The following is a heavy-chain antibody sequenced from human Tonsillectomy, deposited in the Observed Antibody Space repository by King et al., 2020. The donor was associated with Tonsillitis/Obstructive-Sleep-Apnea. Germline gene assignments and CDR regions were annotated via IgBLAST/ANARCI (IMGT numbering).Heavy chain of an antibody. J-gene: IGHJ5*02. V-gene: IGHV3-7*03. Sequence: VQLVESGGGLVQPGGSLRLSCAASGFTFSGYYMTWVRRAPGKGLEWVANIKEDGSEKYYVDSVKGRFTISRDNAKNSLYLQMNSLRDEDTAVYYCAREEGWFDPWGQGTLVIVSS. CDR2: IKEDGSEK. CDR1: GFTFSGYY. CDR3: AREEGWFDP.